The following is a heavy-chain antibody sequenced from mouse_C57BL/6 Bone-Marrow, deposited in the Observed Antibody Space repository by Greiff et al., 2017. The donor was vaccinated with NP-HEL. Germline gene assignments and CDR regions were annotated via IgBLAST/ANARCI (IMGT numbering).Heavy chain of an antibody. D-gene: IGHD2-14*01. J-gene: IGHJ4*01. CDR2: IWWDDDK. CDR1: GFSLSTFGMG. CDR3: ARITYHYRGGAMDY. Sequence: QVTLKVCGPGILQPSQTLSLTCSFSGFSLSTFGMGVGWIRQPSGQGLEWLAHIWWDDDKYSNPALKSRLTTSKDTSKNQVFLKIANVDTADTATYYCARITYHYRGGAMDYWGQGTSVTVSS. V-gene: IGHV8-8*01.